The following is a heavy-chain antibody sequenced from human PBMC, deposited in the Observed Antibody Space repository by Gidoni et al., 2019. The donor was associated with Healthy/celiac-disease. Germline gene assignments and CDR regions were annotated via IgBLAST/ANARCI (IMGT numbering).Heavy chain of an antibody. V-gene: IGHV1-18*01. J-gene: IGHJ4*02. Sequence: QVQLVQSGAEVKKPGASVKVSCKASGYTFTNYGISWVRQAPGQGLEWVGWISDYHGNTNYAQKLQGRVTLTTDTSTSTASMELRSLRSDDTAVYYCAREGFSSGYSDFDYWGQGTLVTVSS. CDR2: ISDYHGNT. CDR3: AREGFSSGYSDFDY. D-gene: IGHD6-19*01. CDR1: GYTFTNYG.